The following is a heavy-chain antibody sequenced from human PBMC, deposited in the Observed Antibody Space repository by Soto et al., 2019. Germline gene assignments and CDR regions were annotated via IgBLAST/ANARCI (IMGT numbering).Heavy chain of an antibody. Sequence: EVQLVESGGGLVQPGGSLRLSCAASGFTFSSYAMNWVRQAPGKGLEWVSYISTSGTIIYYADSVKGRFTTSRDDAKNSLYLQMNSLRAEDTAVYYCARDSSYDLSYYYYMDVWGKGTTVTVSS. CDR2: ISTSGTII. CDR1: GFTFSSYA. V-gene: IGHV3-48*01. J-gene: IGHJ6*03. D-gene: IGHD5-12*01. CDR3: ARDSSYDLSYYYYMDV.